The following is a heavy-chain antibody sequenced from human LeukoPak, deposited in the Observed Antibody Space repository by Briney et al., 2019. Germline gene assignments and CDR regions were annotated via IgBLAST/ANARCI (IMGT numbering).Heavy chain of an antibody. V-gene: IGHV4-59*08. CDR2: IYYSGST. CDR1: GGSISSYY. Sequence: PSETLSLTCTVSGGSISSYYWSSIRQPPGKGLDWIGYIYYSGSTNYNPSLKSRVTISVDTSKNQFSLKLSSVTAADTAVYYCARLSGVIGLDAFDIWGQGTMVTVSS. CDR3: ARLSGVIGLDAFDI. J-gene: IGHJ3*02. D-gene: IGHD3-10*01.